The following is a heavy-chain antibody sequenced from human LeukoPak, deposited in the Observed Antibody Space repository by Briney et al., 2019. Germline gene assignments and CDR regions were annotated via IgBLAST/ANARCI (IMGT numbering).Heavy chain of an antibody. Sequence: GGSLRLSCAASGFTFSSYEMNWVRQAPGKGLEWVSYISSSGSTIYYADSVKGRFTISRDNAKNSLYLQMNSLRAEDTAVYYCARVDGYGDYGVGDYWGQGTLVTVSS. D-gene: IGHD4-17*01. J-gene: IGHJ4*02. CDR3: ARVDGYGDYGVGDY. CDR1: GFTFSSYE. V-gene: IGHV3-48*03. CDR2: ISSSGSTI.